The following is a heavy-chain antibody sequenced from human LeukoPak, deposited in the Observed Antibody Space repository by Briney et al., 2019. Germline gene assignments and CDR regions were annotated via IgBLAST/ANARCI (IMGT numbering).Heavy chain of an antibody. V-gene: IGHV1-69*13. Sequence: SVKVSCKASGGTFSSYPFTWVRQAPGQGLEWMGEITPIFGAANYAQTFQGRVTITADESTSTVFMELSSLRSDDMAVYYCARDGGLDHWGQGTLVTVSS. CDR2: ITPIFGAA. CDR3: ARDGGLDH. CDR1: GGTFSSYP. D-gene: IGHD4-23*01. J-gene: IGHJ4*02.